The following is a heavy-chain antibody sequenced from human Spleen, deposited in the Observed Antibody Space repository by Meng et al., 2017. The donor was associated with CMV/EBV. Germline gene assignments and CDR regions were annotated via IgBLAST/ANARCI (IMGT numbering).Heavy chain of an antibody. D-gene: IGHD1-14*01. J-gene: IGHJ6*02. CDR3: ARSTGAPNYYGMDV. CDR2: IYPDDSDT. V-gene: IGHV5-51*01. Sequence: KVSCKGSGYSFTDYWIGWVRHMPGNGLEWMGIIYPDDSDTTYSPSFQGQVTISADKSISTAYLQWTSLKASDTAMYYCARSTGAPNYYGMDVWGQGTTVTVSS. CDR1: GYSFTDYW.